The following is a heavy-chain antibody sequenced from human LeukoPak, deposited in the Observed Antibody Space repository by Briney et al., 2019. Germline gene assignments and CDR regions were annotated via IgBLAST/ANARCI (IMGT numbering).Heavy chain of an antibody. J-gene: IGHJ4*02. CDR3: ASFPEDTYGDYNY. D-gene: IGHD4-17*01. V-gene: IGHV3-53*05. CDR1: GFTVSSNY. Sequence: GGSLRLSCAASGFTVSSNYMSWVRQAPGKGLEWVSVIYSGGSTYYADSVKGRFTISRDNSKNSLYLQMNSLRTEDTALYYCASFPEDTYGDYNYWGQGTLVTVSS. CDR2: IYSGGST.